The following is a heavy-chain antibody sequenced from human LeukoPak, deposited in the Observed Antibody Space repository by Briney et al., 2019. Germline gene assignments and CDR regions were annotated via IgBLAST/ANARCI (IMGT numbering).Heavy chain of an antibody. CDR1: GVTFSSCA. D-gene: IGHD4-17*01. J-gene: IGHJ4*02. V-gene: IGHV3-23*01. CDR3: AKVDYGDCY. Sequence: TGRSLRLSCAASGVTFSSCAMSLVRQAPGKGLEWVAAISESGDATYYADSVRGRFTISRDNSKNTLYLQMNSLRAEDTAVYYCAKVDYGDCYWGQGTLVTVSS. CDR2: ISESGDAT.